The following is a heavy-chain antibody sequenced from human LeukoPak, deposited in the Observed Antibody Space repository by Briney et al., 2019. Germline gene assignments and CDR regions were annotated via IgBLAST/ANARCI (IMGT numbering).Heavy chain of an antibody. CDR2: IYTSGST. CDR3: ARDHGSGWTWAYDY. D-gene: IGHD6-19*01. Sequence: SETLSLTCTVSGGSISSYYWSWIRQPAGKGLEWIGRIYTSGSTNYNPSLKSRVTISVDTSKNQFSLKLSSVTAADTAVYYCARDHGSGWTWAYDYWGQGTLVTVSS. V-gene: IGHV4-4*07. CDR1: GGSISSYY. J-gene: IGHJ4*02.